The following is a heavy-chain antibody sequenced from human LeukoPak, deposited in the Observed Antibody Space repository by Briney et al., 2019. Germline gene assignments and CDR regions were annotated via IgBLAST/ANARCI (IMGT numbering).Heavy chain of an antibody. Sequence: KPGGSLRLSCAASGFTFSSYSMNWVRQAPGKGLEWVSSISSSSSYIYYADSVKGRFTISRDNAKNSLYLQMNSLRAEDTAVYYCARERGGDSGSGAFDIWGQGTMVTVSS. CDR2: ISSSSSYI. CDR3: ARERGGDSGSGAFDI. D-gene: IGHD3-10*01. J-gene: IGHJ3*02. CDR1: GFTFSSYS. V-gene: IGHV3-21*01.